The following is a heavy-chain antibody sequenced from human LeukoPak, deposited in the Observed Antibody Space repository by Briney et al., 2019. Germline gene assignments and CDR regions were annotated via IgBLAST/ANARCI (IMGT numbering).Heavy chain of an antibody. Sequence: GGSLRLSCAASGFTFSSYGMHWVRQAPGKGLEWVAVISYDGSNKYYADSVKGRFTISRDNSKNTLYLQMNSLRAEDTAVYYCAKDGGATTLYTYLDYWGQGTLVTVSS. V-gene: IGHV3-30*18. CDR1: GFTFSSYG. CDR2: ISYDGSNK. D-gene: IGHD5-12*01. CDR3: AKDGGATTLYTYLDY. J-gene: IGHJ4*02.